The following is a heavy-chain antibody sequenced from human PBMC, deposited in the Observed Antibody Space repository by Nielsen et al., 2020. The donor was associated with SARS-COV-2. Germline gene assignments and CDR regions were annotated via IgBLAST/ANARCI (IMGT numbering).Heavy chain of an antibody. V-gene: IGHV4-39*02. CDR1: GFTFSDYY. J-gene: IGHJ4*02. Sequence: ESLKISCAASGFTFSDYYMSWIRQPPGKGLEWIASIYYSGITYYNTSLKSRVTISIDTSKNHFSLRLNSVAAADTAVYYCARLNRRILTPLALASLRFDYWGQGSLVTVSS. CDR2: IYYSGIT. CDR3: ARLNRRILTPLALASLRFDY. D-gene: IGHD3-3*02.